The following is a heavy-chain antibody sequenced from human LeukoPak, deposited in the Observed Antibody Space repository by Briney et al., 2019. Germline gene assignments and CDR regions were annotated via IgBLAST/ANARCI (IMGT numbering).Heavy chain of an antibody. D-gene: IGHD3-10*01. CDR1: GYTFTGYY. Sequence: ASVKVSCKASGYTFTGYYMHCVRQAPEQRLEWMGWINPNSGGTNYAQKFQGRVTMTRDTSISTDYMELSRLRSDDTAVYYCARENYGSGFDAFDIWGQGTMVTVSS. CDR2: INPNSGGT. CDR3: ARENYGSGFDAFDI. V-gene: IGHV1-2*02. J-gene: IGHJ3*02.